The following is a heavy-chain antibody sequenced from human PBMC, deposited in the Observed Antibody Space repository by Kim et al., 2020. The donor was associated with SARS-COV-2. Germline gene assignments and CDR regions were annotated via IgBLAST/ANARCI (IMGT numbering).Heavy chain of an antibody. V-gene: IGHV5-10-1*01. Sequence: GESLKISCKGSGYSFTSYWISWVRQMPGKGLEWMGRIDPSDSYTNYSPSFQGHVTISADKSISTAYLQWSSLKASDTAMYYCARHLGDSSGYYLLHAFDIWGQGTMVTVSS. CDR1: GYSFTSYW. CDR2: IDPSDSYT. J-gene: IGHJ3*02. D-gene: IGHD3-22*01. CDR3: ARHLGDSSGYYLLHAFDI.